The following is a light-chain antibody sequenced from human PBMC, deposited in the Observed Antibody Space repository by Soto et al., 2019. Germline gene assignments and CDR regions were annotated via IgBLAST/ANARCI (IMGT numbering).Light chain of an antibody. CDR1: ENVGTN. CDR3: QQYNNWGLS. CDR2: GSS. Sequence: IVMTQSPATLSVSPGEGVTLSCRASENVGTNLAWYQQKPGQAPRLLIYGSSTRATGIPATFSGSGSGTEFTLTISSLQSEESAIYYCQQYNNWGLSFSGGTKVEIK. V-gene: IGKV3D-15*01. J-gene: IGKJ4*01.